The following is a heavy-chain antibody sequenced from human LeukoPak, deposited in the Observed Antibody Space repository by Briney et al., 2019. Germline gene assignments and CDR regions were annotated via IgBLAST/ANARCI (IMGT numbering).Heavy chain of an antibody. CDR2: ISYDGSNK. Sequence: GGSLRLSCAASGFTFSSYWMNWARQAPGKGLEWVAVISYDGSNKYYADSVKGRFTISRDNSKNTLYLQMNSLRAEDTAVYYCARARLGGVDYWGQGTLVTVSS. CDR1: GFTFSSYW. V-gene: IGHV3-30-3*01. CDR3: ARARLGGVDY. J-gene: IGHJ4*02. D-gene: IGHD3-16*01.